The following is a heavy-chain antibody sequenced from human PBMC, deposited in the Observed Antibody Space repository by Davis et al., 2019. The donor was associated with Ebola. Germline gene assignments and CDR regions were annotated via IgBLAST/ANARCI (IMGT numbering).Heavy chain of an antibody. CDR3: AKDPQSAIGNFYFGMDV. CDR1: GFSVSTKY. J-gene: IGHJ6*02. V-gene: IGHV3-53*05. D-gene: IGHD1-26*01. Sequence: GESLKISCAASGFSVSTKYMNWVRQAPGKGLQWVSIMYSGGTTYYADSVKGRFTISRDNSQNILFLQLSSLRPEDTGVYYCAKDPQSAIGNFYFGMDVWGQGTTVTVAS. CDR2: MYSGGTT.